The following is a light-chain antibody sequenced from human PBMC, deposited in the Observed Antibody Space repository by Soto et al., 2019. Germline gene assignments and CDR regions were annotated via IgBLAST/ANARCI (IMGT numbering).Light chain of an antibody. V-gene: IGLV2-23*01. J-gene: IGLJ1*01. CDR2: EGS. CDR3: SSYTGRSTYV. CDR1: SSDVGNYNL. Sequence: QSVLTQPASVSGSPGQSITISCTGTSSDVGNYNLVSWYQQHPNKAPKLMIYEGSKRPSGVSNRFSASKSGNTASLTISGLQTEDEADYYCSSYTGRSTYVFGTGTKVTVL.